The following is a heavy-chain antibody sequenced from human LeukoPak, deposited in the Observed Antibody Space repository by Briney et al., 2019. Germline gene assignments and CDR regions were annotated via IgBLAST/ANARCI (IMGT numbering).Heavy chain of an antibody. D-gene: IGHD3-22*01. CDR1: GFTFSDYY. V-gene: IGHV3-23*01. J-gene: IGHJ4*02. Sequence: PGGSLRLSCAASGFTFSDYYMSWIRQAPGKGLEWVSAISGSGGSTYYADSVKGRFTISRDNSKNTLYLQMNSLRAEDTAVYYCARDSPYYYDSSGYQFGFEYWGQGTLVTVSS. CDR3: ARDSPYYYDSSGYQFGFEY. CDR2: ISGSGGST.